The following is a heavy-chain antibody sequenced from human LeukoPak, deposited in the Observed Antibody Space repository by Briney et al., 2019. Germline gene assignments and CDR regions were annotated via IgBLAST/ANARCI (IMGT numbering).Heavy chain of an antibody. CDR1: GGSIGLYH. D-gene: IGHD3-10*01. Sequence: SETLSLTCTVSGGSIGLYHWTWIRQPPGQGLEWIGYIFYNGSTKYNPSLKSRVTISIDTSKNQFSLRLHSVTTADTAMYYCARDRAAGSDWLDPWGQGTLATVSS. V-gene: IGHV4-59*01. J-gene: IGHJ5*02. CDR3: ARDRAAGSDWLDP. CDR2: IFYNGST.